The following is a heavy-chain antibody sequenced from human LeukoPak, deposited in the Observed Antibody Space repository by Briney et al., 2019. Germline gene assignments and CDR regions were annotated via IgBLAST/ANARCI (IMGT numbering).Heavy chain of an antibody. J-gene: IGHJ4*02. CDR2: INHSGST. V-gene: IGHV4-34*01. CDR3: ARGPTRYYFDC. D-gene: IGHD4-17*01. Sequence: PSETLSLTCAVYGGSFSGYYWSWIHQPPGKGLEWIGEINHSGSTNYNPSLKSRVTISVDTSKNQFSLELSSVTAADTAVYYCARGPTRYYFDCSGQGTLVTVSS. CDR1: GGSFSGYY.